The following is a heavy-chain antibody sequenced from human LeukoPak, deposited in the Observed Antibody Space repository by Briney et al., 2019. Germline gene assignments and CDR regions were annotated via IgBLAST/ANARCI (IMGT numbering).Heavy chain of an antibody. CDR1: GFTFSSYA. V-gene: IGHV3-21*01. CDR2: ISSSSSYI. D-gene: IGHD6-6*01. Sequence: PGGSLRLSCAASGFTFSSYAMSWVRQAPGKGLEWVSSISSSSSYIYYADSVKGRFTISRDNAKNSLYLQMNSLRAEDTAVYYCARLGSSSPFDYWGQGTLVAVSS. CDR3: ARLGSSSPFDY. J-gene: IGHJ4*02.